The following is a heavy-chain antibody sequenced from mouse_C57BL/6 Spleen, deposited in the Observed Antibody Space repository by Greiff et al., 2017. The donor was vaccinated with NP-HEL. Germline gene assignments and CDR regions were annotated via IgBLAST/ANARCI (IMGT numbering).Heavy chain of an antibody. V-gene: IGHV5-9-1*02. CDR2: ISSGGDYI. CDR3: TRKSNTAYYYAMDY. J-gene: IGHJ4*01. Sequence: EVMLVESGEGLVKPGGSLKLSCAASGFTFSSYAMSWVRQTPEKRLEWVAYISSGGDYIYYADTVKGRFTIFRDNARNTLYLQMSSLKSEDTAMYYCTRKSNTAYYYAMDYWGQGTSVTVSS. CDR1: GFTFSSYA. D-gene: IGHD2-5*01.